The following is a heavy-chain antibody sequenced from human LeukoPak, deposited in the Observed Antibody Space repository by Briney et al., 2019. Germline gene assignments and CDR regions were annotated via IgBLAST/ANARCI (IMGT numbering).Heavy chain of an antibody. J-gene: IGHJ3*02. D-gene: IGHD3-9*01. CDR3: ARGRYVNSFYAFDI. CDR2: LSKSGDT. V-gene: IGHV4-59*01. Sequence: SETLSLTCPVSGGFISSYYWSWIRLPPGKGLEWVGYLSKSGDTNYSPSFKSRVTIIGDTSKNQFFLKLSSVTAADTAVYYCARGRYVNSFYAFDIWGQGTLVTFSS. CDR1: GGFISSYY.